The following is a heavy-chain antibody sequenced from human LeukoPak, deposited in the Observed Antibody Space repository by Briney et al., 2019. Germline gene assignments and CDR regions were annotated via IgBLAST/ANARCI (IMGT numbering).Heavy chain of an antibody. CDR2: IYYSGST. V-gene: IGHV4-59*01. Sequence: SETLSLTCIVSGGSISNYYWSWIRQPPGKGLEWVGYIYYSGSTNYNPSLKSRVTISVDTSKNQFSLKLSSVTAADTAVYYCARGPFVYYGSGSPGYFDYWGQGTLVTVSS. D-gene: IGHD3-10*01. CDR1: GGSISNYY. J-gene: IGHJ4*02. CDR3: ARGPFVYYGSGSPGYFDY.